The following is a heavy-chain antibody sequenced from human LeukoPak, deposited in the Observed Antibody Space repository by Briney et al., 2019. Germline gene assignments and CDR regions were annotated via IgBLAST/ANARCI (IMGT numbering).Heavy chain of an antibody. V-gene: IGHV3-7*01. CDR3: ATFSGAHHKTFDS. D-gene: IGHD1-14*01. J-gene: IGHJ4*02. CDR1: GLTFRNYW. CDR2: IKQDGSDK. Sequence: GGSLRLSCAASGLTFRNYWMSWVRQAPGKGLEWVANIKQDGSDKFYVDSVNGRFTISRDNAKNSLCLQMNTLRAEDTAVYYCATFSGAHHKTFDSWGQGTLVTVSS.